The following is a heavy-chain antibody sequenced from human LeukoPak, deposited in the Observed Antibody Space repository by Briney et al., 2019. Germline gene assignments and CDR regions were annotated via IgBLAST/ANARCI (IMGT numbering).Heavy chain of an antibody. Sequence: GGSLRLSCAASGFTFSSYAMHWVRQAPGKGLEWVAVISYDGSNKYYADSVKGRFTISRDNAKNTVFLQMSSLRAEDTAVYYCAGRGNGDSFWGQGTMVTVSS. J-gene: IGHJ3*01. CDR3: AGRGNGDSF. V-gene: IGHV3-30*04. D-gene: IGHD2-21*01. CDR1: GFTFSSYA. CDR2: ISYDGSNK.